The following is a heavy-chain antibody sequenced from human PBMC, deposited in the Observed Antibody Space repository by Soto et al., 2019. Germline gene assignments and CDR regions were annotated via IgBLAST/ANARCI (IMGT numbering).Heavy chain of an antibody. V-gene: IGHV1-24*01. CDR2: FDPEDGET. CDR1: GYTLTELS. D-gene: IGHD1-26*01. J-gene: IGHJ4*02. Sequence: GASVKVSCKVSGYTLTELSMHWVRQAPGKGLEWMGGFDPEDGETIYVQKFQGRVTMTEDTSTDTAYMELSSQRSEDTAVYYCATSIVGATGMSHWGQGTLVTVSS. CDR3: ATSIVGATGMSH.